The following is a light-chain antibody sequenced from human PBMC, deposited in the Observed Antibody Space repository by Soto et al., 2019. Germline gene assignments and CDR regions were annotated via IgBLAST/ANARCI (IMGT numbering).Light chain of an antibody. Sequence: EVVLTQSPATLSVSPGDRATLSCRASQSVSRNLAWYQQKPGQAPRLLIYGASTRATGVPARFSGSGSATEFTLSISSLQSEDVAVYYCQQYHHWPPLTFGGGTKVEIK. CDR2: GAS. J-gene: IGKJ4*01. CDR1: QSVSRN. V-gene: IGKV3-15*01. CDR3: QQYHHWPPLT.